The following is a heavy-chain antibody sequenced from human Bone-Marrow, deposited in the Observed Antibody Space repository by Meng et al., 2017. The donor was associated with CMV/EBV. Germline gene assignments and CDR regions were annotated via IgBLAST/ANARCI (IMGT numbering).Heavy chain of an antibody. V-gene: IGHV1-8*01. D-gene: IGHD2-2*01. CDR1: GYTFTSYD. Sequence: ASVKVSCKASGYTFTSYDINWVRQATGQGLEWMGWMNPNSGNTGYAQKFQGRVTMTRNTSISTAYMELSSLTSDDTAVYYCARTRIEVEPDGRKIKYYNYGMDVWGQGTTVTGSS. CDR2: MNPNSGNT. CDR3: ARTRIEVEPDGRKIKYYNYGMDV. J-gene: IGHJ6*01.